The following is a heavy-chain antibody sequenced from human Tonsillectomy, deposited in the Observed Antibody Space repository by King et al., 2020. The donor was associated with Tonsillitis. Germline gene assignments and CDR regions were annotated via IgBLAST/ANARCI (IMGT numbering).Heavy chain of an antibody. Sequence: EAQLVQSGAEVKKPGESLKISCTGSGYSFSNYLIILVRQMPRKGLEWMGMIDPSVSYTNYSPYFHGHVTISADTSISTAYLQWSSLKASDTAMYYCAILTACCTSSCYAGIWGQGTLVTVSS. CDR2: IDPSVSYT. CDR3: AILTACCTSSCYAGI. V-gene: IGHV5-10-1*01. CDR1: GYSFSNYL. D-gene: IGHD2-2*01. J-gene: IGHJ4*02.